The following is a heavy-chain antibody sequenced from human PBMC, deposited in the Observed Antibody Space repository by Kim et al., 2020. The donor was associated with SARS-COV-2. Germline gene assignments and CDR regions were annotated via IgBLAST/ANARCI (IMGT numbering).Heavy chain of an antibody. CDR1: GFTFDDYA. Sequence: GGSLRLSCAASGFTFDDYAMHWVRQAPGKGLEWVSGISWNSGSIGYADSVKGRFTISRDNAKNSLYLQMNSLRAEDTALYYCAKSQDIVVVPAATAFDYWGQGTLVTVSS. D-gene: IGHD2-2*01. CDR2: ISWNSGSI. CDR3: AKSQDIVVVPAATAFDY. J-gene: IGHJ4*02. V-gene: IGHV3-9*01.